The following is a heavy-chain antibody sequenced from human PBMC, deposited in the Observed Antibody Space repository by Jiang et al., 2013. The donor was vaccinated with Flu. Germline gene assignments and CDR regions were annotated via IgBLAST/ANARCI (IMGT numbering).Heavy chain of an antibody. J-gene: IGHJ4*02. CDR3: ARDPGSGVAGTIH. CDR1: GFTFSSYS. Sequence: SGGGLVKPGGSLRLXCAASGFTFSSYSMNWVRQAPGKGLEWVSSISSSSSYIYYADSVKGRFTISRDNAKNSLYLQMNSLRAEDTAVYYCARDPGSGVAGTIHWGQGTLVTVSS. V-gene: IGHV3-21*01. CDR2: ISSSSSYI. D-gene: IGHD6-19*01.